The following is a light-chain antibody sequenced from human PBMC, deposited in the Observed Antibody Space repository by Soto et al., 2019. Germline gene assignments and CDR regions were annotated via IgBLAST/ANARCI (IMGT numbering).Light chain of an antibody. CDR3: SSYAGSNTFV. J-gene: IGLJ1*01. CDR1: TGDVGGYKY. Sequence: QSVLAQPPSASGSPGQSVTISCTGTTGDVGGYKYVSWHQQHPGKGPKLIIYEVNKRPSGVPDRFSGSKSGNTASLTVSGLQAEDEADYYCSSYAGSNTFVFGTGTKVTV. V-gene: IGLV2-8*01. CDR2: EVN.